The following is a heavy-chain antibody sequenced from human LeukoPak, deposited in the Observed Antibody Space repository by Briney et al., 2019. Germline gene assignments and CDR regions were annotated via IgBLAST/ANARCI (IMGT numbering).Heavy chain of an antibody. CDR1: GGSVSSGSYY. D-gene: IGHD2-15*01. Sequence: SETLSLTCTVSGGSVSSGSYYWSWIRQPLGKGLEWIGYIYYSGSTNYNPSLKSRVTISVDTSKNQFSLKLSSVTAADTAVYYCARAVVVVAATFWFDPWGQGTLVTVSS. CDR3: ARAVVVVAATFWFDP. CDR2: IYYSGST. J-gene: IGHJ5*02. V-gene: IGHV4-61*01.